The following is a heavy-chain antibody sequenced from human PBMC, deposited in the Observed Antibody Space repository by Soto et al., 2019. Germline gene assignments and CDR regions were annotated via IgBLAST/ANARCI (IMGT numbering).Heavy chain of an antibody. V-gene: IGHV3-23*01. CDR1: GFSFSTYA. J-gene: IGHJ4*02. D-gene: IGHD4-17*01. CDR2: ISTSGDST. CDR3: LYGDYSFDH. Sequence: GGSLRLSCAASGFSFSTYAMSWVRQAPGKGLEWVSAISTSGDSTYYADSVKGRFTISRDNSKNTLYMQMNSLRVEDTAVYDCLYGDYSFDHWGQGTLVTVSS.